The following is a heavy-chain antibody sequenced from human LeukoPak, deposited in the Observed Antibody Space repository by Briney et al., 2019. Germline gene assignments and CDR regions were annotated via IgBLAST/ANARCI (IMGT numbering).Heavy chain of an antibody. V-gene: IGHV4-39*07. D-gene: IGHD2-8*01. CDR1: RGSVSSSTYY. CDR2: IYYTGST. J-gene: IGHJ4*02. Sequence: PSETLSLTCTVSRGSVSSSTYYWSWVRQPPGKGLEWIASIYYTGSTYYNPSLKSRVTISLDMSKNEFFLTMTSVTVADTAVYFCTAEKNGSPHYWGQGTQVTVSS. CDR3: TAEKNGSPHY.